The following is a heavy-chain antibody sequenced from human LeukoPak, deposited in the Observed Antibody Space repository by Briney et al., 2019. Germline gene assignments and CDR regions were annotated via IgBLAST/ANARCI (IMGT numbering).Heavy chain of an antibody. CDR1: GGSISSSSYY. Sequence: KPSETLSLTCTVSGGSISSSSYYWGWIRQPPGKGLEWIGSIYYSGSTYYNPSLKSRVTMSVDTSKNQFSLKLSSVTAADTAVYYCARERGDSLDAFDIWGQGTMVTVSS. J-gene: IGHJ3*02. D-gene: IGHD2-21*02. CDR2: IYYSGST. CDR3: ARERGDSLDAFDI. V-gene: IGHV4-39*07.